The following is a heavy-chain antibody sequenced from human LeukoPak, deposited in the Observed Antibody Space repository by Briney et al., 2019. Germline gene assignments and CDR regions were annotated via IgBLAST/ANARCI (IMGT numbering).Heavy chain of an antibody. V-gene: IGHV3-49*04. D-gene: IGHD2-2*02. CDR2: ITSKTYGRTT. CDR1: GFSFGDYA. J-gene: IGHJ4*02. CDR3: TRSSYRGPPRVTDY. Sequence: PGGSLRLSCTASGFSFGDYAMSWVRQAPGKGLEWVGFITSKTYGRTTEYAASVKGRFTISRDDSKSIAYLQMDSLKTEDTAMYYCTRSSYRGPPRVTDYWGQGTLVTVSS.